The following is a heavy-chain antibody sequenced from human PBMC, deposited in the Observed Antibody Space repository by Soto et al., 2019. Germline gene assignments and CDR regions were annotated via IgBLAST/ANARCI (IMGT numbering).Heavy chain of an antibody. CDR3: ARDGVTIFGVVMGELEY. D-gene: IGHD3-3*01. V-gene: IGHV1-18*01. J-gene: IGHJ4*02. CDR1: GYTFTSYG. CDR2: ISAYNGNT. Sequence: ASVKFSCKASGYTFTSYGISWVRQAPGQGLEWMGWISAYNGNTNYAQKLQGRVTMTTDTSTSTAYMELRSLRSDDTAVYYCARDGVTIFGVVMGELEYWGKGTLVTVSS.